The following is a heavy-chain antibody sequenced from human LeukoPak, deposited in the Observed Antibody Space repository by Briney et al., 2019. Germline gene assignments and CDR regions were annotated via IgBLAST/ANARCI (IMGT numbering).Heavy chain of an antibody. J-gene: IGHJ4*02. CDR3: ARVSDISVAAYFDY. D-gene: IGHD6-19*01. Sequence: GGSLRLSCAASGFTFSSYSMNWVRQAPGKGLEWVSTINWNGGSTGYADSVKGRFTISRDNAKNSLYLQMNSLRAEDTALYYCARVSDISVAAYFDYWGQGTLVTVSS. CDR1: GFTFSSYS. CDR2: INWNGGST. V-gene: IGHV3-20*04.